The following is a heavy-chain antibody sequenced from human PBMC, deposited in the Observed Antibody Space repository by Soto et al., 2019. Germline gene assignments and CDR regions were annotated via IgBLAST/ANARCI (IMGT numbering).Heavy chain of an antibody. D-gene: IGHD3-16*01. CDR2: IISTVGTP. CDR3: ATDGGSTFSSDYNYCMDV. Sequence: QAQLVQSGAEVKKPGSSVSVSCKASGDTFNTYSISWLRQAPGQGLEWMGRIISTVGTPNYAQKFQGRVTLSADKSTSTAYMVLTRLTPDDTAVYYCATDGGSTFSSDYNYCMDVWGKGTTVSVSS. V-gene: IGHV1-69*08. J-gene: IGHJ6*03. CDR1: GDTFNTYS.